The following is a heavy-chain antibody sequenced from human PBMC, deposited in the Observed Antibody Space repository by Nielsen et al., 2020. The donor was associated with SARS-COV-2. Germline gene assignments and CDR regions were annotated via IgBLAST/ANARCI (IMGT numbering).Heavy chain of an antibody. D-gene: IGHD4-17*01. CDR2: ISGSGGST. J-gene: IGHJ6*02. V-gene: IGHV3-11*01. CDR3: ARESYGVPSRYYSGMDV. Sequence: WIRQPPGQGLEWVSAISGSGGSTYYADSVKGRFTISRDNAKNSLYLQMNSLRAEDTAVYYCARESYGVPSRYYSGMDVWGQGTTVTVSS.